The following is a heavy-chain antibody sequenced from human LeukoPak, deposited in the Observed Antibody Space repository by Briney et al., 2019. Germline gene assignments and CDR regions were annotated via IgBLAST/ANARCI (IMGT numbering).Heavy chain of an antibody. V-gene: IGHV3-23*01. D-gene: IGHD6-13*01. CDR1: GFTFSSYA. CDR2: ISGSGGST. J-gene: IGHJ1*01. CDR3: AIDIFYIAGTQVEYFQH. Sequence: GGSLRLSCAASGFTFSSYAMSWVRQAPRQGLEWVSAISGSGGSTYYADSVKGRFTISRDNSKNTLYLQMNSLRAEDTAVYYCAIDIFYIAGTQVEYFQHWGQGTLVTVSS.